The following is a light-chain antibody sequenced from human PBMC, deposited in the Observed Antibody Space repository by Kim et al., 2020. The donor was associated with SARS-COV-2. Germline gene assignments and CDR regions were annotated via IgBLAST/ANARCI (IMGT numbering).Light chain of an antibody. CDR3: QQYRSSSST. J-gene: IGKJ1*01. CDR2: AAS. CDR1: QSVSSTY. Sequence: EIVLTQSPGTVSLSPGERATLSCRASQSVSSTYLAWYQQKPGQAPRLLIYAASSRATGIPDRFSGSGSGTDFTLTISRLEPEDFAVYHCQQYRSSSSTFGQGTKV. V-gene: IGKV3-20*01.